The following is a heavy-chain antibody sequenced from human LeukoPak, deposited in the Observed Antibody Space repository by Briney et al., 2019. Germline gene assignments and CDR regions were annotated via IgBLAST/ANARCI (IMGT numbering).Heavy chain of an antibody. J-gene: IGHJ3*02. CDR1: GGSISGSNW. CDR2: IYHSGST. CDR3: AREGTVTTLDAFDI. V-gene: IGHV4-4*02. Sequence: SETLSLTCAVSGGSISGSNWWSWVRQPPGKGLEWIGEIYHSGSTNYNPSLKSRVTISVDKSKNQFSLKLSSVTAADTAVYYCAREGTVTTLDAFDIWGQGTMVTVSS. D-gene: IGHD4-17*01.